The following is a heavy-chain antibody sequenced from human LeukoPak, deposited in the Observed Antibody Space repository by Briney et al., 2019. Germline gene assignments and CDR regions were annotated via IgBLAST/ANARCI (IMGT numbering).Heavy chain of an antibody. CDR1: GFTFSSYA. D-gene: IGHD3-22*01. Sequence: GSLRLSCAASGFTFSSYAMSWVRQAPGKGLEWVSAISGSGGSTYYADSVKGRFTISRDNSKNTLYLQMNSLRAEDTVVYYCVKSGLLPYYFDYWGQGTLVTVSS. J-gene: IGHJ4*02. CDR3: VKSGLLPYYFDY. V-gene: IGHV3-23*01. CDR2: ISGSGGST.